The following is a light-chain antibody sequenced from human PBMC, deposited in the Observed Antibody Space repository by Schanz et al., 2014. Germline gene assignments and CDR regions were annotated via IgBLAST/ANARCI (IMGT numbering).Light chain of an antibody. CDR2: GAS. CDR3: HQYGSSPYT. CDR1: QSVGSN. V-gene: IGKV3-20*01. Sequence: EIVMTQFPATLSVSPGESATLSCRASQSVGSNLAWYQQIPGQAPRLLIYGASSRASGIPDRFRGSGSGTDFTLTITRLEPEDLAVYYCHQYGSSPYTFGQGTKLEIK. J-gene: IGKJ2*01.